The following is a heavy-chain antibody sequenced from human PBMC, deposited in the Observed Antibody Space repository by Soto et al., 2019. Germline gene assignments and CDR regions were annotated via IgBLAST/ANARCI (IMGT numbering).Heavy chain of an antibody. J-gene: IGHJ4*02. CDR3: ARGPTDYHDNSGNYFFDY. CDR2: ISTYNGNT. CDR1: GYSFTTYG. Sequence: QVQLVQSGGEVEKPGASVKGSCKTSGYSFTTYGISWVRQAPGQVLDWMGWISTYNGNTNYTQRLQGRVTMTTDTTTSTAYLELRSLTSDDTAVYYCARGPTDYHDNSGNYFFDYWGQGTLVTVSS. V-gene: IGHV1-18*01. D-gene: IGHD3-22*01.